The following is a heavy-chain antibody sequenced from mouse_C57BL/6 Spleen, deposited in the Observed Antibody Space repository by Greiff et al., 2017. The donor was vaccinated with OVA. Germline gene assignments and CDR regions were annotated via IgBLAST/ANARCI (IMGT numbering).Heavy chain of an antibody. V-gene: IGHV6-3*01. CDR2: IRLKSDNYAT. CDR1: GFTFSNYW. Sequence: EVQGVESGGGLVQPGGSMKLSCVASGFTFSNYWMNWVRQSPEKGLEWVAQIRLKSDNYATHYAESVKGRFTISRDDSKSSVYLQMNNLRAEDTGIYYCTGTGTYGAMDYWGQGTSVTVSS. D-gene: IGHD4-1*01. CDR3: TGTGTYGAMDY. J-gene: IGHJ4*01.